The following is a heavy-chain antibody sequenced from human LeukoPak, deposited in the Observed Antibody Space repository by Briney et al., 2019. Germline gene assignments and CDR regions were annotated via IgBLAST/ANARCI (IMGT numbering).Heavy chain of an antibody. D-gene: IGHD2-2*01. CDR3: AKVASLCTSTSCVRGGFDY. V-gene: IGHV3-7*05. J-gene: IGHJ4*02. CDR2: IGLDGSEK. Sequence: GGSLRLSCAASGFTFSSYWMSWVRQAPGKGLEWVANIGLDGSEKYYVDSVKGRFTISRDNAKNSLCLQMNSLRAEDAAKYYCAKVASLCTSTSCVRGGFDYWGQGTLVTVSS. CDR1: GFTFSSYW.